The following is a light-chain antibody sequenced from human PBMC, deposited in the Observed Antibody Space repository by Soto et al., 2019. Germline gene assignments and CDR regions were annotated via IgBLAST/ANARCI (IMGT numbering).Light chain of an antibody. CDR1: QVIGNA. CDR3: LQDINYPWT. V-gene: IGKV1-6*01. CDR2: GAS. Sequence: ANQMTQSLSSLSASMGDRVTISCPASQVIGNALGWYQQKPGKAPKVLIYGASNLQSGVPPRFSGSGSGTDFTLAISSLQPEDSATYYCLQDINYPWTFGQGTKVDIK. J-gene: IGKJ1*01.